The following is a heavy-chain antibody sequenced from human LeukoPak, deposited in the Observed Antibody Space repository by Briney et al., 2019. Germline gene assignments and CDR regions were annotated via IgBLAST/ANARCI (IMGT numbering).Heavy chain of an antibody. V-gene: IGHV3-23*01. CDR3: AKDVATVVTQ. J-gene: IGHJ4*02. CDR1: GFTFSSYS. CDR2: ISGSGGST. D-gene: IGHD4-23*01. Sequence: GGSLRLSCAASGFTFSSYSMNWVRQAPGKGLERVSAISGSGGSTYYADSVKGRFTISRDNSKNTLYLQMNSLRAEDTAVYYCAKDVATVVTQWGQGTLVTVSS.